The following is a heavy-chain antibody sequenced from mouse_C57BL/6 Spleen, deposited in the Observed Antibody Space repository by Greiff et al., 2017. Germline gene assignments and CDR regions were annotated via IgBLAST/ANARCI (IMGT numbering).Heavy chain of an antibody. CDR3: THYQGMAMGY. CDR2: IDPENGDT. J-gene: IGHJ4*01. V-gene: IGHV14-4*01. CDR1: GFNIKDDY. D-gene: IGHD1-1*02. Sequence: EVQLQQSGAELVRPGASVKLSCTASGFNIKDDYMHWVKQRPEQGLEWIGWIDPENGDTEYASKFQGKATITADTSSNTAYLQLSSLTSEDTAVYYCTHYQGMAMGYWGQRTSVTVSS.